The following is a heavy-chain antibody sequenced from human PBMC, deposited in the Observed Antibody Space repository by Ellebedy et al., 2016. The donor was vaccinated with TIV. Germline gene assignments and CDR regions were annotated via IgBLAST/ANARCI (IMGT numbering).Heavy chain of an antibody. D-gene: IGHD4-11*01. Sequence: AASVKVSCKASGYTFSNYFVHWVRQAPEQGLEWMGIINPSGGSTSYAQKLQGRVTMTRDTSTSTVYMELSSLRSEDTAVYYCASRGTTVTTASDAFDIWGQGTMVTVSS. J-gene: IGHJ3*02. CDR2: INPSGGST. V-gene: IGHV1-46*04. CDR3: ASRGTTVTTASDAFDI. CDR1: GYTFSNYF.